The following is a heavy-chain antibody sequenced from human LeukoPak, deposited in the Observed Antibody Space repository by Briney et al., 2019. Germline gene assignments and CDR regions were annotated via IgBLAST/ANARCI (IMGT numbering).Heavy chain of an antibody. J-gene: IGHJ4*02. CDR2: TYYRSKWYN. Sequence: SQTLSLTCAISGDSVSSNSAAWNWIRQSPSRGLEWLGRTYYRSKWYNDYAVSVKSRITINPDTSKNQFSLQLNSVTPEDTAVYYCAGGFREQGRLGLIDYWGQGTLVTVSS. V-gene: IGHV6-1*01. CDR3: AGGFREQGRLGLIDY. D-gene: IGHD5-24*01. CDR1: GDSVSSNSAA.